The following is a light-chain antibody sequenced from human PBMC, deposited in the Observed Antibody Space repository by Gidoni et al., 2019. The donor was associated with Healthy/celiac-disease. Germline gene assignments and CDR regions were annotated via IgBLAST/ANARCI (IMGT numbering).Light chain of an antibody. CDR2: WAS. J-gene: IGKJ1*01. CDR3: QQYYSTPWT. CDR1: QSVLYSSNNKNY. V-gene: IGKV4-1*01. Sequence: DIVMTQAPDSLAVSLGERATTNCKSSQSVLYSSNNKNYLAWYQQKPGQPPKLLIYWASTRESGVPDRFSCSGSGTDFTLTISSLQAEDVAVYYCQQYYSTPWTFGQGTKVEIK.